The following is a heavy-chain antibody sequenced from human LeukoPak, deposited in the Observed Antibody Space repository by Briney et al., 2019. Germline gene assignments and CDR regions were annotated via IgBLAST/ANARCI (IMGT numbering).Heavy chain of an antibody. Sequence: GGSLRLSCAASGFDLNDYTVHWVRQAPGKGLEWVALLNWEGETTYYADSVRGRFIISRDISRDSLYLQMDSLRSEDTAFYYCTRDSEPRREAAAGLDHWGQGTLVTVSS. D-gene: IGHD6-13*01. CDR3: TRDSEPRREAAAGLDH. J-gene: IGHJ4*02. CDR1: GFDLNDYT. CDR2: LNWEGETT. V-gene: IGHV3-43*01.